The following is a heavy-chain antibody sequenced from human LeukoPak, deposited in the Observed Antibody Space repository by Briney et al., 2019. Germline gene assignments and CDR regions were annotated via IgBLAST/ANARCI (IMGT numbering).Heavy chain of an antibody. CDR3: ARDPGWLQFLFDY. V-gene: IGHV3-48*03. CDR1: GFTFSTYE. Sequence: GGSLRLPCAASGFTFSTYEMNWVRQAPGKGLEWVSYISSSGSTIYYADSVKGRFTISRDNAKKSLYLQMNSLRAEDTAVYYCARDPGWLQFLFDYWGQGTPVTVSS. J-gene: IGHJ4*02. D-gene: IGHD5-24*01. CDR2: ISSSGSTI.